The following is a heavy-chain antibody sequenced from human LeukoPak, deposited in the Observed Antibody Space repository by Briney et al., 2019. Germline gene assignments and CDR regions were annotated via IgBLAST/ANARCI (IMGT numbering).Heavy chain of an antibody. V-gene: IGHV3-30*02. J-gene: IGHJ3*02. CDR3: AKIGTAGTPDAFDI. D-gene: IGHD1-1*01. CDR2: IRYDGSNK. Sequence: GGSLRLSCAASGFTFSSYGMHWVRQAPGKGLEWGAFIRYDGSNKYYADSVKGRFTISRDNSKNALYLQMNSLRAEDTAVYYCAKIGTAGTPDAFDIWGQGTTVTVSS. CDR1: GFTFSSYG.